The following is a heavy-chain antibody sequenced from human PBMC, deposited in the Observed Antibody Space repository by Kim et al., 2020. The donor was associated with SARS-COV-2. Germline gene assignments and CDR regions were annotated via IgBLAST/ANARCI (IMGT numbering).Heavy chain of an antibody. D-gene: IGHD2-15*01. V-gene: IGHV3-30*04. CDR3: ARGPPPHWKFVLLPPPLF. CDR1: GFTFNSFA. J-gene: IGHJ4*02. Sequence: GGSLRLSCVASGFTFNSFAIHWVRQAPGKGLEWVALVSPDGTDKKYADSVKGRFSIFRDNSKNILYLQMNSLRPEDTALYFCARGPPPHWKFVLLPPPLFWGQGALVTVSS. CDR2: VSPDGTDK.